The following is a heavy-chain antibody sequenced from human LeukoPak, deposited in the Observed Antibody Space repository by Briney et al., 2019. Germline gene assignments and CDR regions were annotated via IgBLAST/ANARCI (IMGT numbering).Heavy chain of an antibody. CDR3: ARGGIDIVTVPVSNWFDP. Sequence: ASVKVSFKASGYSFINYGITWVRQAAGQGLEWMGWSSPYNGKTNYAQKFQGRVTMTTDTSTNTAHMELRSLRSDDTAVYYCARGGIDIVTVPVSNWFDPWGQGTLVTVSS. CDR2: SSPYNGKT. J-gene: IGHJ5*02. D-gene: IGHD2-15*01. V-gene: IGHV1-18*01. CDR1: GYSFINYG.